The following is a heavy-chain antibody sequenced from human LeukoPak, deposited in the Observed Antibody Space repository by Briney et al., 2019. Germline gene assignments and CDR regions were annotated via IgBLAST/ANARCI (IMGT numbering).Heavy chain of an antibody. D-gene: IGHD3-22*01. V-gene: IGHV1-8*01. CDR2: MNPNSGNT. Sequence: ASVKVSCKASGYTFTSYDINWVRQATGQGLEWMGWMNPNSGNTGYAQKFQGRVTMTRNTSISTAYMELSSLRSEDTAVYYCVTRRGFPSNFQHWGQGTLVTVSS. CDR1: GYTFTSYD. J-gene: IGHJ1*01. CDR3: VTRRGFPSNFQH.